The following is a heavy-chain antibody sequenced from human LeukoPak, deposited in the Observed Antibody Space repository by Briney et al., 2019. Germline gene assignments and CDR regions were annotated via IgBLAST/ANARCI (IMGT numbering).Heavy chain of an antibody. CDR1: GFTFDDYA. Sequence: GGSLRLSCAASGFTFDDYAMHWVRQAPGKGLEWVSGISWNSGSIGYADSVKGRFTISRDNAKNSLYLQMNSLRAEDTALYYCAREMESGRYYFDYWGQGTLVTVSS. CDR3: AREMESGRYYFDY. CDR2: ISWNSGSI. J-gene: IGHJ4*02. V-gene: IGHV3-9*01. D-gene: IGHD3-3*01.